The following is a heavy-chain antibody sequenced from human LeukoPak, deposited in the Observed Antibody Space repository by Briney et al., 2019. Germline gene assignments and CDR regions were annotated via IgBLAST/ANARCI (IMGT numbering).Heavy chain of an antibody. V-gene: IGHV1-18*01. D-gene: IGHD1-20*01. CDR1: SYSFINSG. Sequence: ASVKLSCKASSYSFINSGISGVRQAPGQGREWMGWISTYNANTKYAQNLQGRVTMPTDTSTSTAYMELRCLRSDDTAVYYCARDHNWNPLVYWGQGTLVTVSS. CDR3: ARDHNWNPLVY. CDR2: ISTYNANT. J-gene: IGHJ4*02.